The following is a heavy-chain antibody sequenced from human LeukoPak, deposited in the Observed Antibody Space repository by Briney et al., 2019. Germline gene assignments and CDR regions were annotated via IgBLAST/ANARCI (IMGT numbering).Heavy chain of an antibody. CDR2: LYSGGNT. CDR1: GFTVSSNS. V-gene: IGHV3-53*01. CDR3: ARDRSDGFDY. J-gene: IGHJ4*02. Sequence: GGSLRLSYAASGFTVSSNSMSWVRQPPGKGLEWVSVLYSGGNTYYADPVKGRFSISRDNSKNTLYLQMNSLRTEDTAVYYCARDRSDGFDYWGQGTLVTVSS.